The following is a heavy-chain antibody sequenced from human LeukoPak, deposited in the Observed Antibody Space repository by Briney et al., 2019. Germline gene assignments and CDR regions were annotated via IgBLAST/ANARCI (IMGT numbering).Heavy chain of an antibody. V-gene: IGHV1-8*02. CDR1: GYTFTGYY. Sequence: ASVKVSCKASGYTFTGYYFHWVRQAPGQGLEWMGWMNPNSGNTGYAQKFQGRVTMTRNTSISTAYMELSSLRSEDTAVYYCAIGGRYFDLWGRGTLVTVSS. D-gene: IGHD4-23*01. CDR2: MNPNSGNT. J-gene: IGHJ2*01. CDR3: AIGGRYFDL.